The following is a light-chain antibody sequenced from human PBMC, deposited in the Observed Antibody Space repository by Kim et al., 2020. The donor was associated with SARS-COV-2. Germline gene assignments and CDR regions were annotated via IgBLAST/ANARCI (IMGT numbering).Light chain of an antibody. CDR1: QTIRTY. J-gene: IGKJ3*01. CDR3: QQIYSAPFT. V-gene: IGKV1-39*01. CDR2: AAS. Sequence: DIQMTQSPSSLSASVGGRVTITCRTSQTIRTYLNWYQQKPGKAPKLLIYAASSLESGVPSRFSGSGSGTDFTLTISSLQPEDFATYYCQQIYSAPFTFGPGTKVDIK.